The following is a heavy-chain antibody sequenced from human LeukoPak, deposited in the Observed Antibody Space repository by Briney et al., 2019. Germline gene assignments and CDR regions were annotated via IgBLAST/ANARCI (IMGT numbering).Heavy chain of an antibody. CDR2: IYYSGST. CDR3: TRGGRAMIVVVTPFDY. D-gene: IGHD3-22*01. J-gene: IGHJ4*02. CDR1: GGSISSSSYY. Sequence: PSETLSLTCTVSGGSISSSSYYWGWIRQPPGKGLEWIGSIYYSGSTYYNPSLKSRVTISVDTSKNQFSLKLSSVTAADTAVYYCTRGGRAMIVVVTPFDYWGQGTLVTVSS. V-gene: IGHV4-39*07.